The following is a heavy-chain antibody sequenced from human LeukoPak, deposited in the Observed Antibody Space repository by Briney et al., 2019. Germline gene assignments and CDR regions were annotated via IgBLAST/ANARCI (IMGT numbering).Heavy chain of an antibody. D-gene: IGHD6-19*01. CDR3: ARERRYAVADTTYFDY. J-gene: IGHJ4*02. V-gene: IGHV1-3*01. Sequence: KFQGRVTITRDTSASTAYMELSSLRSEDTAVYYYARERRYAVADTTYFDYWGQGTLVTVSS.